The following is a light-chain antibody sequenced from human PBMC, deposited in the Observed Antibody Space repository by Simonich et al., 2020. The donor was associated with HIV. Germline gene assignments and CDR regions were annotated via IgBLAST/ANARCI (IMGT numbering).Light chain of an antibody. CDR3: QQYNNWPPWT. CDR1: QSVLSSSNNKNY. J-gene: IGKJ1*01. CDR2: WAS. Sequence: DIVMTQSPDSLAVSLGERATITCKSSQSVLSSSNNKNYLAWYQQKPGQPPKLLLYWASTRESGVPDRFSGSGSGTDFTLIISILQAEDVAVYYCQQYNNWPPWTFGQGTKVEIK. V-gene: IGKV4-1*01.